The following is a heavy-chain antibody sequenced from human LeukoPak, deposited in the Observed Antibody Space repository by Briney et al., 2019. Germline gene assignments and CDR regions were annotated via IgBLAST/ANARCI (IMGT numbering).Heavy chain of an antibody. Sequence: GGSLRLSCVVSGFTLSSYWMTWVRQAPGKGLEWVANIMEDGSEKYYGDSVKGRFTISRDNSKNTLYLQMNSLRAEDTAVYYCAKSYDSSGYYHDWGQGTLVTVSS. CDR1: GFTLSSYW. D-gene: IGHD3-22*01. V-gene: IGHV3-7*01. CDR3: AKSYDSSGYYHD. J-gene: IGHJ4*02. CDR2: IMEDGSEK.